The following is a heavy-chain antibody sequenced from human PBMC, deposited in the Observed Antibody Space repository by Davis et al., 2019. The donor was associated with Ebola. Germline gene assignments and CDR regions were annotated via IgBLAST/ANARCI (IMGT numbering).Heavy chain of an antibody. CDR2: IWYDGSNK. D-gene: IGHD6-13*01. CDR1: GFTFSSYG. V-gene: IGHV3-33*01. CDR3: ARDGAAAGLFDY. J-gene: IGHJ4*02. Sequence: GESLKISCAASGFTFSSYGMHWVRQAPGKGLEWVAVIWYDGSNKYYADSVKGRFTISRDNSKNTLYLQMNSLRAEDTAVYYCARDGAAAGLFDYWGQGTLVTVSS.